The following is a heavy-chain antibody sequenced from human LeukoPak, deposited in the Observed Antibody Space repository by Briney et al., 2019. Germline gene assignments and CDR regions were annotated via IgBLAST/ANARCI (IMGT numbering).Heavy chain of an antibody. CDR2: IYQSGST. J-gene: IGHJ3*02. CDR1: GGSISSGGYY. CDR3: ASSGYSSGWGAFDI. D-gene: IGHD6-19*01. Sequence: SQTLSLTFAVSGGSISSGGYYWSCIRQPPGKGLEWIGYIYQSGSTYYNPSLKSRVTISVDRSKTQFSLKLSSVTAADTAVYYCASSGYSSGWGAFDIWGQGTMVTASS. V-gene: IGHV4-30-2*01.